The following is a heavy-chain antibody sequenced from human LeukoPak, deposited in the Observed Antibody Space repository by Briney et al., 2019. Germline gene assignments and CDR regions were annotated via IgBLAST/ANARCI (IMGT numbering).Heavy chain of an antibody. D-gene: IGHD3-10*01. V-gene: IGHV3-30*02. CDR1: GFTFSTYG. CDR3: AKERYGSGSYYPRIDY. J-gene: IGHJ4*02. Sequence: GGSLRLSCAASGFTFSTYGMHWVRQAPGKGLEWVAFIRYDGSNKYYADSVKGRFTISRDNSKNTLYLQMNSLRAEDTAVYYCAKERYGSGSYYPRIDYWGQGTLVTVSS. CDR2: IRYDGSNK.